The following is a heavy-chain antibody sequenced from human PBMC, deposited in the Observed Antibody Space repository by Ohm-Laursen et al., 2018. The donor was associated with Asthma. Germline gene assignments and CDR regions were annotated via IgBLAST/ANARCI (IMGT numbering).Heavy chain of an antibody. V-gene: IGHV3-30-3*02. CDR2: ISLDGRQK. CDR3: AKDRSRGGYYHFDY. D-gene: IGHD3-22*01. J-gene: IGHJ4*02. Sequence: SLRLSCTASGFTFSSYKMHWVRQAPGKGLEWVGLISLDGRQKYYVDSVKGRFTISRDNPNNTLYLQMDSLRPEYTGIYYCAKDRSRGGYYHFDYWGQGILVTVSS. CDR1: GFTFSSYK.